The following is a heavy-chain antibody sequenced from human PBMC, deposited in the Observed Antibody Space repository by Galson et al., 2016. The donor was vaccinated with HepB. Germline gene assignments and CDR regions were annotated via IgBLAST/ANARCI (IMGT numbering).Heavy chain of an antibody. CDR2: MNPNSGNA. D-gene: IGHD3-16*01. CDR3: ARGVQQGA. Sequence: SVKVSCKASGYAFSNFDINWVRQATGQGLEWMGWMNPNSGNAGFAQKFQGRVVLTRNTSITTAYMELSSLKPEDTGVYYCARGVQQGAWGQGTLFTVSS. J-gene: IGHJ5*02. CDR1: GYAFSNFD. V-gene: IGHV1-8*01.